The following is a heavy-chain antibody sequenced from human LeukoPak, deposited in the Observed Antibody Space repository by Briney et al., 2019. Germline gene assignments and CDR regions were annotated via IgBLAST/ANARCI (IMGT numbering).Heavy chain of an antibody. CDR2: MNPKNGHT. CDR1: RCTLINYG. J-gene: IGHJ4*02. D-gene: IGHD3-22*01. V-gene: IGHV1-8*01. CDR3: TRGLYETSGYGAGG. Sequence: ASVKVSCKASRCTLINYGINWVCQATGPGLEWIGWMNPKNGHTGDPQRLQGRVTMTRDTYIRTAYLELSSLRSEDTAVYYCTRGLYETSGYGAGGWGQGTLVTVSS.